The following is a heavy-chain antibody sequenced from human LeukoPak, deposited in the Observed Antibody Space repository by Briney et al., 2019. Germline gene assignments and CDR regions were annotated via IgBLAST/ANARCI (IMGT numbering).Heavy chain of an antibody. CDR3: ARDLVVAAGFDY. CDR1: GFTFSSYG. Sequence: GGSLRLSCAASGFTFSSYGMHWVRQAPGKGLEWVAVIWYDGSNKYYADSVKGRFTISRDNSKNTLYPQMNSLRAEDTAVYYCARDLVVAAGFDYWGQGTLVTVSS. V-gene: IGHV3-33*01. J-gene: IGHJ4*02. D-gene: IGHD2-15*01. CDR2: IWYDGSNK.